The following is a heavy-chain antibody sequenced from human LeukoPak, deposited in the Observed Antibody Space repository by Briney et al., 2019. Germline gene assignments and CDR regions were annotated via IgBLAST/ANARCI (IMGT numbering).Heavy chain of an antibody. D-gene: IGHD6-6*01. Sequence: SETLSLTCSVSGGSISSSSSYWGWIRRPPGKGLEWIATIHYSGSTNYIPSLKSRVTISVDTSKNQFSLKLSSVTAADTAVYYCARHTSGSSLDYWGLGTLVTVSS. CDR3: ARHTSGSSLDY. J-gene: IGHJ4*02. CDR1: GGSISSSSSY. CDR2: IHYSGST. V-gene: IGHV4-39*01.